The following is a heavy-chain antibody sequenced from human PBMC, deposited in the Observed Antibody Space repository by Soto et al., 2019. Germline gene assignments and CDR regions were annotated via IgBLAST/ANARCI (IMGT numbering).Heavy chain of an antibody. V-gene: IGHV1-2*04. D-gene: IGHD6-13*01. CDR3: ARDGIAAAGTRADYYYYYGMDV. CDR1: GYTFTGYY. J-gene: IGHJ6*02. Sequence: SVKVSCKASGYTFTGYYMHWVRQAPGQGLEGMGWINPNSGGTNYAQKFQGWVTMTRDTSISTAYMELSRLRSDDTAVYYCARDGIAAAGTRADYYYYYGMDVWGQGTTVTVSS. CDR2: INPNSGGT.